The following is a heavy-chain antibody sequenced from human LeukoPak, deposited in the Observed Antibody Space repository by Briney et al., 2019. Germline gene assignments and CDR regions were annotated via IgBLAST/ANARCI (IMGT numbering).Heavy chain of an antibody. J-gene: IGHJ6*02. Sequence: GGSPRLSCAASGFTVSSNYMSWVRQAPGKGLEWVSVIYSGGSTYYADSVKGRFTISRDNSKNTLYLQMNSLRAEDTAVYYCAREGHYSGSYRGRGYYYYGMDVWGQGTTVTVSS. CDR2: IYSGGST. D-gene: IGHD1-26*01. CDR1: GFTVSSNY. CDR3: AREGHYSGSYRGRGYYYYGMDV. V-gene: IGHV3-53*01.